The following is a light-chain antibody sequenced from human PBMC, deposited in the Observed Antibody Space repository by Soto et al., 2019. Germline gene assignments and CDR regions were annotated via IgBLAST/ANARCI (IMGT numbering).Light chain of an antibody. CDR1: NIRDKS. CDR3: QVWDSDYSHVV. Sequence: SYELTQPPSVSVAPGQTATITCGGNNIRDKSVHWYQQKPGQAPVLVVSDDSGRPVGIPERTSGSNSGNVTTLTSSRVEDGDEADYYCQVWDSDYSHVVFGGGTKLTVL. V-gene: IGLV3-21*02. CDR2: DDS. J-gene: IGLJ2*01.